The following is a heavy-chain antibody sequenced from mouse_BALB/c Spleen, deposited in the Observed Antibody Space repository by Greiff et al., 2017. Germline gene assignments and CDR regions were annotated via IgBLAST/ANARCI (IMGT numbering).Heavy chain of an antibody. CDR1: GFSLTSYG. CDR3: AREGGSAWFAY. CDR2: IWAGGST. J-gene: IGHJ3*01. V-gene: IGHV2-9*02. Sequence: QVQLKESGPCLVAPSQSLSITCTVSGFSLTSYGVHWVRQPPGKGLEWLGVIWAGGSTNYNSALMSRLSISKDNSKSQVFLKMNSLQTDDTAMYYCAREGGSAWFAYWGQGTLVTVSA.